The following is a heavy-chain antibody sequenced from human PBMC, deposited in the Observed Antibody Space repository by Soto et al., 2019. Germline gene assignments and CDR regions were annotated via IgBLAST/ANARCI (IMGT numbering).Heavy chain of an antibody. D-gene: IGHD3-10*01. CDR1: GGSINNYY. V-gene: IGHV4-4*07. Sequence: SETLSLTCTISGGSINNYYWSWIRQPAGKGLEWIGRIFPSGNTNYNPSLKSRVIMSVDTSKNQFSLNLNSVTAADTAVYYCERGSLTMDVCGQRTTLTVSS. CDR2: IFPSGNT. CDR3: ERGSLTMDV. J-gene: IGHJ6*02.